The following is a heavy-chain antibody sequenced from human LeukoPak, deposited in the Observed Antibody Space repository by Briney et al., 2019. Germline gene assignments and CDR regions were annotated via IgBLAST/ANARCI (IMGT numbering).Heavy chain of an antibody. CDR2: ISSGSTI. CDR1: GFTFSSYS. D-gene: IGHD5-12*01. J-gene: IGHJ4*02. V-gene: IGHV3-48*01. Sequence: GGSLRLSCAASGFTFSSYSMNWVRQAPGKGLEWVSYISSGSTIYYADPVRGRFTISRDNAKNSLYLQMNSLRVEDTAVYYCARDGDGRLRFDYWGQGTLVTVSS. CDR3: ARDGDGRLRFDY.